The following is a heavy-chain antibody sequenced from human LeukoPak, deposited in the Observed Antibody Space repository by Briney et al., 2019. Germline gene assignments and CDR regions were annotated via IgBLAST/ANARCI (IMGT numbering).Heavy chain of an antibody. V-gene: IGHV3-53*01. Sequence: GRSLTLSCPASGFTLSSNYVSWVRQAPGKGLEWVSVIYSAGGTYYADSVKGRFTISRDNSKNTLYLQMNSLRAEDTAVYYCARGERWLQLDYWGQGTLVTVSS. CDR1: GFTLSSNY. J-gene: IGHJ4*02. CDR3: ARGERWLQLDY. CDR2: IYSAGGT. D-gene: IGHD5-24*01.